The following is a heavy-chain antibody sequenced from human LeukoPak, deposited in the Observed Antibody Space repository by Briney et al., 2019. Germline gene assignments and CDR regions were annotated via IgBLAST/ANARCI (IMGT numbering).Heavy chain of an antibody. CDR3: ARVRLDGGNFDY. Sequence: ETLSLTCAVYGGSFSGYYWSWIRQAPGKGLEWVASIKQDGSEKYYVDSVRRRFTVSRDNAKNSLYLQMDSLRADDTAVYYCARVRLDGGNFDYWGQGTLVAVSS. D-gene: IGHD4-23*01. CDR1: GGSFSGYY. CDR2: IKQDGSEK. J-gene: IGHJ4*02. V-gene: IGHV3-7*01.